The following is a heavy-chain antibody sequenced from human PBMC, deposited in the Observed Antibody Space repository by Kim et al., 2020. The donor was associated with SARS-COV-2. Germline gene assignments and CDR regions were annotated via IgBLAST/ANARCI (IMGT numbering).Heavy chain of an antibody. Sequence: GGSLRLSCAASGFTFNSYSMNWVRQAPGKGLEWVSSITGSDSQTYYADSIKGRFTISSDNAKKSLYLQMNSLTVEDTAVYYCARDVWVGVRGGDISYYYNGMDVWGQGTTVTVSS. D-gene: IGHD3-16*01. J-gene: IGHJ6*02. CDR1: GFTFNSYS. V-gene: IGHV3-21*01. CDR2: ITGSDSQT. CDR3: ARDVWVGVRGGDISYYYNGMDV.